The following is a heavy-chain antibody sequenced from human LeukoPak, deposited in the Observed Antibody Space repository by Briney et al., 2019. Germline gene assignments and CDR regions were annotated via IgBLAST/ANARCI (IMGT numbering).Heavy chain of an antibody. J-gene: IGHJ3*02. Sequence: PSETLSLTCTVSGGSISSSSYYWGWIRQPPGKGLEWIGSIYYSGSTYYNPSLKSRVTISVDTSKNQFSLKLSSVTAPDTAVYYCARDTLKGYGDLNGNAFDIWGQGTMVTVSS. CDR2: IYYSGST. V-gene: IGHV4-39*02. CDR3: ARDTLKGYGDLNGNAFDI. D-gene: IGHD4-17*01. CDR1: GGSISSSSYY.